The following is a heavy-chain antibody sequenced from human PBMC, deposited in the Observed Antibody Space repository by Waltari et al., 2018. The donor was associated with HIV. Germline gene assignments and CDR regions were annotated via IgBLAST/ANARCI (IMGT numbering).Heavy chain of an antibody. CDR3: ARGGYYYEGHAFDI. CDR2: ISSSSTI. Sequence: EVQLVESGGGLVQPGGSLRLSCAASGFTFRSYSLTGVRLAPGKGLEWVSYISSSSTIYYADSGKGRFTISRDNAKNSLYLQMNSLRDEDTAVYYCARGGYYYEGHAFDIWGQGTMVTVSS. J-gene: IGHJ3*02. D-gene: IGHD3-22*01. V-gene: IGHV3-48*02. CDR1: GFTFRSYS.